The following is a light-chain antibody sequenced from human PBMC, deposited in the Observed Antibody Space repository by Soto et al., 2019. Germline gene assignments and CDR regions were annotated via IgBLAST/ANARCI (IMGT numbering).Light chain of an antibody. CDR2: AAS. CDR1: QGISSY. CDR3: LHLNSYSPDT. V-gene: IGKV1-9*01. J-gene: IGKJ3*01. Sequence: DIQLTQSPSFLSASVGDRVTITCRASQGISSYLAWYQQKPGKAPELLIFAASTLQNGVPSRFRGSGSGTQFTLTISSLEPEDFATYYCLHLNSYSPDTFGPGPKVDIK.